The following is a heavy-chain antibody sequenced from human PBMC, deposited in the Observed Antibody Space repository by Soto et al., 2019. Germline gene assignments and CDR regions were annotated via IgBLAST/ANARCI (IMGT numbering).Heavy chain of an antibody. Sequence: PGGSLRFSCAASGFTFSGYWMHWVRQVPGKGLVWVSRINSDGSITGYADSVKGRFTISRENAKNTLYLQMSNLRVEDTAVYFCAGVGATTWHWGQGTLVTVSS. J-gene: IGHJ4*02. CDR2: INSDGSIT. CDR1: GFTFSGYW. D-gene: IGHD1-26*01. V-gene: IGHV3-74*01. CDR3: AGVGATTWH.